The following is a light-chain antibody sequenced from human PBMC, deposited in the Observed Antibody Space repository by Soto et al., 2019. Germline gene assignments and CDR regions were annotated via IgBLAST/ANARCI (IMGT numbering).Light chain of an antibody. CDR1: QSVSSA. J-gene: IGKJ4*01. CDR3: QQYNSWPLT. Sequence: EIVMTQSPATLSVSPGERATLSCRASQSVSSALAWYQQKPGQAPRLLIYGASTSAAGTPARFSGSGSGTEFTLTISSLQSEDFALYYCQQYNSWPLTFGGGTKVEIK. V-gene: IGKV3-15*01. CDR2: GAS.